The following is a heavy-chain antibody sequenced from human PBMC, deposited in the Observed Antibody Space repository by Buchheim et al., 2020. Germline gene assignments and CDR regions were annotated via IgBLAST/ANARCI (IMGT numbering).Heavy chain of an antibody. V-gene: IGHV4-59*01. CDR1: GGSISGYY. CDR2: IYYSGST. Sequence: QVQLQESGPGLVKPSETLSLTCTVSGGSISGYYWSWIRQPPGKRLEWIGYIYYSGSTNYNPSLTSRVTISVDTSKNQFSLKLSSVTAADTAVYFCARQYCSGGTCYPLFDYWGQGTL. D-gene: IGHD2-15*01. J-gene: IGHJ4*02. CDR3: ARQYCSGGTCYPLFDY.